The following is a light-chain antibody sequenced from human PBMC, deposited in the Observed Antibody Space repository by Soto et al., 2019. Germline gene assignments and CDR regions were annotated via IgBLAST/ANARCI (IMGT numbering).Light chain of an antibody. CDR2: DAS. CDR3: QQYGRSPWT. Sequence: EIVLTQSPGTLSLSPGERATLSCRASQSVSSGYLAWYQQKPGQAPRLLIFDASSRATGISDRFSGSGSGTDFTLTISRLEPEDFAVYYCQQYGRSPWTFGQGTKVEVK. V-gene: IGKV3-20*01. J-gene: IGKJ1*01. CDR1: QSVSSGY.